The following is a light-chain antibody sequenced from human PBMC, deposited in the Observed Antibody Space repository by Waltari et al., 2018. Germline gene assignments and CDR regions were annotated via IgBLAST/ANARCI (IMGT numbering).Light chain of an antibody. CDR3: AAWDNTLSGPS. J-gene: IGLJ3*02. Sequence: QSVVTQPPSASGTPGQRVTISCSGRSSNIGSNTVNWYQQFPGRAPKLLIYRNNQRPSGVPDRFSCSKSGTSASLAISGLQSEDEADYYCAAWDNTLSGPSFGGGTKVTVL. CDR1: SSNIGSNT. V-gene: IGLV1-44*01. CDR2: RNN.